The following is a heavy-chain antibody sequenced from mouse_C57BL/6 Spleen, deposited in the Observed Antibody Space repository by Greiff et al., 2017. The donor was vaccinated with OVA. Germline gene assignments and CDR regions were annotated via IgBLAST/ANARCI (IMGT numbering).Heavy chain of an antibody. CDR2: INPNNGGT. CDR1: GYTFTDYN. CDR3: ARGGFPWFAY. J-gene: IGHJ3*01. V-gene: IGHV1-18*01. Sequence: VQLQQSGPELVKPGASVNIPCKASGYTFTDYNMDWVKQSHGKSLEWIGDINPNNGGTIYNQKFKGKATLTVDKSSSTAYMELRSLTSEDTAGYYCARGGFPWFAYWGQGTLVTVSA.